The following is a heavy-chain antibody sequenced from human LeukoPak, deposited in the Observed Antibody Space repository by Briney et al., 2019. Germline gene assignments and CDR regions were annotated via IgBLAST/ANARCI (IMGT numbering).Heavy chain of an antibody. Sequence: GESLKISCKGSGYSFTSYWIGWVRQMPGKGLEWMGIIYPGDSDTRYSPSFQGQVTISADKSISTAYLQWSSLKASDTAMYYCAREQGAVAGRPLFDYWGQGTPVTVSS. CDR1: GYSFTSYW. V-gene: IGHV5-51*01. CDR2: IYPGDSDT. D-gene: IGHD6-19*01. CDR3: AREQGAVAGRPLFDY. J-gene: IGHJ4*02.